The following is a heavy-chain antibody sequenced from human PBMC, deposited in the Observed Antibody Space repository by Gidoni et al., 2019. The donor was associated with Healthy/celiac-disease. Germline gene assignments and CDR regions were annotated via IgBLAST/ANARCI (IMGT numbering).Heavy chain of an antibody. Sequence: QVQLVQSGAEVKQPGSSVEVSCKASVGTFSSYAISWVRQAPGQGLEWMGRIIPIRGIANYAQKFQGRVTITADKSTSTAYMELSSLRSEDTAVYYCARDSREYYFDYWGQGTLVTVSS. CDR2: IIPIRGIA. V-gene: IGHV1-69*04. D-gene: IGHD3-10*01. J-gene: IGHJ4*02. CDR1: VGTFSSYA. CDR3: ARDSREYYFDY.